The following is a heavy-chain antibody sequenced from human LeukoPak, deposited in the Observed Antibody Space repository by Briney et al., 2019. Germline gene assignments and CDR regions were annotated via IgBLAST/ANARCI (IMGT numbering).Heavy chain of an antibody. V-gene: IGHV5-51*01. CDR2: IYPGDSDT. D-gene: IGHD3-10*01. J-gene: IGHJ4*02. CDR3: AKCRGYYGSGRAFDY. Sequence: GESLQISCKGSGYIFTNYCIGWARQMPGKGLEWMGLIYPGDSDTRYSPSFQGQVTISADKSISTAYMRWNSLKASDTAMYYCAKCRGYYGSGRAFDYWGQGTLVTVSS. CDR1: GYIFTNYC.